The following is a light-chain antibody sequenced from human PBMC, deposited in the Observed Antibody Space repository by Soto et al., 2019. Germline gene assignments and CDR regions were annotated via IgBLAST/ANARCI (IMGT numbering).Light chain of an antibody. Sequence: DIQMTQSPSSLSASVGDRVTFTCRASQDISTSLAWFRQKPGKGPKSLIFAASSLQSGVPSRFNGTGSGTDFSLTISSLQPEDFATYYCQHYETYPLTFGGGTKVET. V-gene: IGKV1-16*01. CDR1: QDISTS. J-gene: IGKJ4*02. CDR2: AAS. CDR3: QHYETYPLT.